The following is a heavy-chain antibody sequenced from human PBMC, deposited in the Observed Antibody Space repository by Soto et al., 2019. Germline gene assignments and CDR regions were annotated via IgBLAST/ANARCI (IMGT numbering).Heavy chain of an antibody. Sequence: GGSLRLSCAASGFTFSSYGMHWVRQAPGKGLEWVAVISYDGSNKYYADSVKGRFTISRDNSKNTLYLQMNSLRAEDTAVYYCAKSFLYDRSRSWLFDYWCQAILVTVS. D-gene: IGHD3-22*01. CDR1: GFTFSSYG. CDR3: AKSFLYDRSRSWLFDY. CDR2: ISYDGSNK. J-gene: IGHJ4*02. V-gene: IGHV3-30*18.